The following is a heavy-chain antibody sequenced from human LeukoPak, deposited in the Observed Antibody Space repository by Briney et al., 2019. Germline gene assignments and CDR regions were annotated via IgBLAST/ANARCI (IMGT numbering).Heavy chain of an antibody. CDR3: ARDLWDTAPFGY. V-gene: IGHV3-30-3*01. J-gene: IGHJ4*02. CDR1: GFTFSSYA. D-gene: IGHD5-18*01. CDR2: ISYDGSNK. Sequence: GRSLRLSCAASGFTFSSYAMHWVRQAPGKGLEWVAVISYDGSNKYYADSVKGRFTTSRDNSENTLYLQMNSLRAEDTAVYYCARDLWDTAPFGYWGQGTLVTVSS.